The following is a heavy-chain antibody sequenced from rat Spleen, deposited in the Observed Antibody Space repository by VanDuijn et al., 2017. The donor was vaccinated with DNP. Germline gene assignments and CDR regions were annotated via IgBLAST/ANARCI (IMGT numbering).Heavy chain of an antibody. CDR3: AIYFYSGDNWFAY. V-gene: IGHV5S11*01. D-gene: IGHD1-1*01. CDR2: ISPDGGNT. J-gene: IGHJ3*01. Sequence: EVQLVESGGGLVQPGRSLKLSCAASGFTFSDYYMAWVRQAPTEGLEWVAAISPDGGNTYFRDSVKGRFTISRDNARGTLYLQMDSLRSEETATYYCAIYFYSGDNWFAYWGQGTLVTVSS. CDR1: GFTFSDYY.